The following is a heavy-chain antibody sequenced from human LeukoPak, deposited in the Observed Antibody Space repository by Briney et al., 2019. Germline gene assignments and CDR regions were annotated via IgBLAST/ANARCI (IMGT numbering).Heavy chain of an antibody. CDR2: IFSRGGA. CDR3: TRHAQTYYYGMDV. D-gene: IGHD2-2*01. CDR1: GGSITGFF. V-gene: IGHV4-4*07. Sequence: SETLSLTCAVSGGSITGFFWTWIRQPAGEGLQYIGRIFSRGGANYNPSLKSRVTISVDTSNNHLSLRLSSVTAADTAVYYCTRHAQTYYYGMDVWGQGTTVTVSS. J-gene: IGHJ6*02.